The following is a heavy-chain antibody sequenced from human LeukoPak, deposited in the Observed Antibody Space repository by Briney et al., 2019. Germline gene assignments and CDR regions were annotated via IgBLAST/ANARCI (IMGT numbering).Heavy chain of an antibody. Sequence: ASVKVSCKASGYTFSNYYLHWVRQSPGQGLEWMGIVNPRGGSTTYAQRFQGRVTMTRDTSTSTVYMELSSLSSEDTAMYYCTRDGPRARERSASCYGDYWGQGTLVTVSS. CDR1: GYTFSNYY. D-gene: IGHD2-2*01. V-gene: IGHV1-46*01. CDR3: TRDGPRARERSASCYGDY. J-gene: IGHJ4*02. CDR2: VNPRGGST.